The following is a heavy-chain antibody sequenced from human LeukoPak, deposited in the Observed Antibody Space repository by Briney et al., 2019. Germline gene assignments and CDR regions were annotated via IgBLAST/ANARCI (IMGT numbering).Heavy chain of an antibody. CDR2: ISGSGGST. Sequence: PVGSLRLSCAASGFTFSTYAMSWVRQAPGKGLECVSAISGSGGSTHNADSVKGRFTIYRDNSKNTLYLQMNSLRAEDTAVYYCAKDFGGARLQLYAFDIWGHGTMVTVSS. D-gene: IGHD3-3*01. CDR1: GFTFSTYA. CDR3: AKDFGGARLQLYAFDI. J-gene: IGHJ3*02. V-gene: IGHV3-23*01.